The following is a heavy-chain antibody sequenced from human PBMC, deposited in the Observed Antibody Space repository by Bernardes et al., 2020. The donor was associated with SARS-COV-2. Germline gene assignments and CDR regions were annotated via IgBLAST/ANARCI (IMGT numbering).Heavy chain of an antibody. CDR3: ATLSRDDYNSDY. CDR1: EYTFTNYN. Sequence: ASVKVSCKTSEYTFTNYNIHWVRQTPGRRLEWMGWINVGNGQTKYSQKLQGRVTLTRDKSATTVYMDLSNLRFEDTGLYYCATLSRDDYNSDYWGQGTLVTVSS. CDR2: INVGNGQT. D-gene: IGHD4-4*01. J-gene: IGHJ4*02. V-gene: IGHV1-3*01.